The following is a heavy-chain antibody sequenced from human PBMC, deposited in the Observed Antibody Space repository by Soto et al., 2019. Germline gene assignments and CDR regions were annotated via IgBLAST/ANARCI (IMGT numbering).Heavy chain of an antibody. J-gene: IGHJ4*02. CDR3: ARGYYDSSGYPKGPPDY. CDR1: GYTFTGYY. D-gene: IGHD3-22*01. CDR2: INPNSGGT. Sequence: ASVKVSCKASGYTFTGYYMHWVRQAPGQGLEWMGWINPNSGGTNYAQKFQGWVTMTRDTSISTAYMELSRLRSDDTAVYYCARGYYDSSGYPKGPPDYWGQGTLVTVSS. V-gene: IGHV1-2*04.